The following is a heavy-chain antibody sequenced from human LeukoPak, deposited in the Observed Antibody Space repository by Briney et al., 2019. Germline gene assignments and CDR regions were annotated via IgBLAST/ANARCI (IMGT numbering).Heavy chain of an antibody. CDR3: ARVTAVAGTSVGVDA. V-gene: IGHV3-74*01. J-gene: IGHJ4*02. Sequence: GGSLRLSCAASGFTFNNYWMHWVRHTPGKGLVWVSRINSDASVTTYADSVKGRFTISRDNAKNTLYLQMNSLRAEDTAVYYCARVTAVAGTSVGVDAWGQGILVTVS. CDR2: INSDASVT. CDR1: GFTFNNYW. D-gene: IGHD6-19*01.